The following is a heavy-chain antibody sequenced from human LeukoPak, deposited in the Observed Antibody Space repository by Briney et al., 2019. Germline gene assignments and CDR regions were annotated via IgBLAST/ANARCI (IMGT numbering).Heavy chain of an antibody. V-gene: IGHV3-48*03. D-gene: IGHD3-16*01. J-gene: IGHJ6*03. Sequence: TGGSLRLSCAVSGFTLSGYEMNWVRQAPGKGLAWVSYISSSGSIIYYAGSVKGRFTVSRDNPKNSLFLQMNSLRAEDTAVYFCARVIQLTYMDVWGKGTTVTVSS. CDR2: ISSSGSII. CDR3: ARVIQLTYMDV. CDR1: GFTLSGYE.